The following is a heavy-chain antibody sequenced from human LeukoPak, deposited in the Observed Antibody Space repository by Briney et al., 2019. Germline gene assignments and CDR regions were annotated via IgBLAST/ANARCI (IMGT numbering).Heavy chain of an antibody. CDR3: ARAGYYDSSGYYYTFDY. CDR1: GFTFSSYG. J-gene: IGHJ4*02. V-gene: IGHV3-30*02. D-gene: IGHD3-22*01. CDR2: IRYDGSNK. Sequence: GGSMRLSCAAPGFTFSSYGMHWVRQAPGKGLEWVAFIRYDGSNKYYADSVKGRFTISRDNSKNTLYLQMNSLRAEDTAVYYCARAGYYDSSGYYYTFDYWGQGTLVTVSS.